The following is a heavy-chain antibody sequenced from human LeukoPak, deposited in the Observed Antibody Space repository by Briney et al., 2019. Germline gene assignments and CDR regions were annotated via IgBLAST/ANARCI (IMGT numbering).Heavy chain of an antibody. V-gene: IGHV4-39*07. CDR3: ARDFSGTTPPLSYYYYYYMDV. CDR1: GGSISSSFYY. J-gene: IGHJ6*03. D-gene: IGHD2-15*01. Sequence: PSETPSLTCTVSGGSISSSFYYWGWIRQPPGKGLEWIGSIYYSGSTYYNPSLKSRVTISVDTSKNQFSLKLSSVTAADTAVYYCARDFSGTTPPLSYYYYYYMDVRGKGTTVTVFS. CDR2: IYYSGST.